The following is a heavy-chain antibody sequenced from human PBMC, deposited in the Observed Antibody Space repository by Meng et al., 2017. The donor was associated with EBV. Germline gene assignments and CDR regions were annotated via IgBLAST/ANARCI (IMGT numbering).Heavy chain of an antibody. J-gene: IGHJ4*02. CDR3: ARGSYGSGSYFDY. CDR2: INHSGST. CDR1: GGSISTYGYY. V-gene: IGHV4-30-2*01. D-gene: IGHD3-10*01. Sequence: QLQLQESGSGLVKPSQXLSLTCSVSGGSISTYGYYWSWIRQPPGKGLEWIGEINHSGSTNYNPSLKSRVTISVDTSKNQFSLKLSSVTAADTAVYYCARGSYGSGSYFDYWGQGTLVTVSS.